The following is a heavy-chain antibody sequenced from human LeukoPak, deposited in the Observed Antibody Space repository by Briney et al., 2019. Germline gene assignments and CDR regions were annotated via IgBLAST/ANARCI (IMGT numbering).Heavy chain of an antibody. CDR2: IYYTGTT. V-gene: IGHV4-39*07. J-gene: IGHJ4*02. CDR3: AAFWSGYPY. Sequence: SETLSLTCTVSDASISSSSYHWGWIRQPPGKGLEWIGSIYYTGTTYYNPSLESRVAIFVDTSQNQFSLRMTSVNAADTAVYYCAAFWSGYPYWGQGTLVTVSS. CDR1: DASISSSSYH. D-gene: IGHD3-3*01.